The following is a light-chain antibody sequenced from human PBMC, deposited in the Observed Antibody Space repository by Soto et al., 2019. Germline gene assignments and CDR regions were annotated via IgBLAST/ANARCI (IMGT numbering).Light chain of an antibody. J-gene: IGLJ2*01. V-gene: IGLV1-40*01. Sequence: QSVLTQPPSVSGAPGQRVTSSCTGSSSNIRAGYDVHWYQQLPGTAPKLLIYGNSNRPSGVPDRFSGSKSGTSASLAITGLQAEDEADYYCQSYDSSLSGYVVFGGGTKLTVL. CDR1: SSNIRAGYD. CDR2: GNS. CDR3: QSYDSSLSGYVV.